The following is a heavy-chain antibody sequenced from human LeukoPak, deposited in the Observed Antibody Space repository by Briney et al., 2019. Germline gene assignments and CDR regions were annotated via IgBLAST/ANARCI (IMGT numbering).Heavy chain of an antibody. J-gene: IGHJ4*02. Sequence: KPSETLSLTCTVSGGSISSYYWSWVRQPPGKGLEWIGNVYYSGSTSYNPSLRSRVTISVDTSKNQFSLKLTSVTAADTAVYFCARLPLLYSSSTTPAYYFDYWGQGTLVTVSS. V-gene: IGHV4-59*08. CDR1: GGSISSYY. CDR2: VYYSGST. D-gene: IGHD6-6*01. CDR3: ARLPLLYSSSTTPAYYFDY.